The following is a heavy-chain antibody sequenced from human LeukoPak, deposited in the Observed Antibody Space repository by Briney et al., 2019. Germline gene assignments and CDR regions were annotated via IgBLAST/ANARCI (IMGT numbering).Heavy chain of an antibody. V-gene: IGHV3-23*01. J-gene: IGHJ3*01. CDR3: AKVMGENTWDMVFDV. CDR2: IRVGGDGP. D-gene: IGHD1-26*01. CDR1: GFSFSNYA. Sequence: PGGSLRLACVASGFSFSNYALTWVRQAPGKGPEWLSSIRVGGDGPHYSDSVKGRFTISIDNSKNTLYLQMNSLRAEDTAVYYCAKVMGENTWDMVFDVWGQGTLVAVSS.